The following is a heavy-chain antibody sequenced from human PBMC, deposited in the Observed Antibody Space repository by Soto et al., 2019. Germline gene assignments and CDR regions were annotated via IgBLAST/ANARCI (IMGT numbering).Heavy chain of an antibody. D-gene: IGHD4-17*01. J-gene: IGHJ4*02. CDR1: GGSVTSGNYY. CDR2: IYYGGST. V-gene: IGHV4-61*01. Sequence: SETLSLTCIVSGGSVTSGNYYWSWIRQSPGKGLEWMGYIYYGGSTDYNPSLKSRVTISVDTSKTQFFLTLKSVTAADTAVYYCARESYGDYVYWGQGSLVTVSS. CDR3: ARESYGDYVY.